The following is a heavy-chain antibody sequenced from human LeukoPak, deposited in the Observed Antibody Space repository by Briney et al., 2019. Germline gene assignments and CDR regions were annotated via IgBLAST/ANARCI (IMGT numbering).Heavy chain of an antibody. J-gene: IGHJ4*02. CDR1: GFTFNNYA. V-gene: IGHV3-23*01. Sequence: GGSLRLSCAASGFTFNNYAMTRVRQASGKGLEWVSGITGSGGSTYYADSVKGRFTISRDNSKNTLYLQMNSLRAEDTAIYYCARDERLLSFLKWGQGTLVTVSS. CDR3: ARDERLLSFLK. D-gene: IGHD3-3*01. CDR2: ITGSGGST.